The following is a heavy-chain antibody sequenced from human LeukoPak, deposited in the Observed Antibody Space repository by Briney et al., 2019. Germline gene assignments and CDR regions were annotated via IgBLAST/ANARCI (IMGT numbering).Heavy chain of an antibody. J-gene: IGHJ4*02. D-gene: IGHD2-21*01. Sequence: SYWMSWVRPAPGKGLEWVANIKQDGSEKYYVDSVKGRFTISRDNAKHSLFLQMNNLRAEDTAVYYCASGTYSGNWGQGTLVTVSS. CDR1: SYW. CDR3: ASGTYSGN. V-gene: IGHV3-7*01. CDR2: IKQDGSEK.